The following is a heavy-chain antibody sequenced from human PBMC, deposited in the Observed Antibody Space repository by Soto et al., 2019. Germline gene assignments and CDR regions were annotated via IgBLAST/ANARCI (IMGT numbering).Heavy chain of an antibody. CDR3: AITSPHYFEY. Sequence: EVQLVESGGGLVQPGGSLRLSCAASEFTFSTYWMHWVRQAPGKGLVWVSRINSDGGTTTYADSVKGRFTISRDNAKNTLYLQMNSLRAEDTAVYYCAITSPHYFEYWGLGTLVTVSS. D-gene: IGHD2-2*01. V-gene: IGHV3-74*01. CDR1: EFTFSTYW. CDR2: INSDGGTT. J-gene: IGHJ4*02.